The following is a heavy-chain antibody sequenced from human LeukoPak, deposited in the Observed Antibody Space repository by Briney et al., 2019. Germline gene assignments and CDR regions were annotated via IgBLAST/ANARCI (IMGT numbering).Heavy chain of an antibody. CDR3: ARGGYSSGRTRGEIFDV. CDR1: GFTFTDYY. V-gene: IGHV1-2*02. J-gene: IGHJ3*01. D-gene: IGHD6-19*01. CDR2: INPDSGGT. Sequence: ASVKVSCKASGFTFTDYYIHWVRQAPGHGFEWMGWINPDSGGTDYAQKFQGRVTMTRDTSISTVYMDLTRLRSDDTAVYSCARGGYSSGRTRGEIFDVWGHGTVVTVSS.